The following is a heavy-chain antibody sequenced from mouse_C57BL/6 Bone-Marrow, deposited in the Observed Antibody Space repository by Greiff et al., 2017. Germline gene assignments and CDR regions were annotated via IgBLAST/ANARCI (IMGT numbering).Heavy chain of an antibody. D-gene: IGHD1-1*01. CDR2: INPSSGYT. V-gene: IGHV1-7*01. J-gene: IGHJ4*01. CDR1: GYTFTSYW. Sequence: QVQLQQSGAELAKPGASVKLSCKASGYTFTSYWMHWVKQRPGQGLEWIGYINPSSGYTKYNQKFKDKATLTADKSSSTAYMQLSSLTYEDSAVYYCARLLLLRFYAMDYWGQGTSVTVSS. CDR3: ARLLLLRFYAMDY.